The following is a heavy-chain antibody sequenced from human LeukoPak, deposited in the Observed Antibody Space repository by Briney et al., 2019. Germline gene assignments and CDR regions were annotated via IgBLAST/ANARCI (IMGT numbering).Heavy chain of an antibody. CDR3: ARDTGGGYSSGWYPLDY. Sequence: GGSLRLSCAASGFTFSSYSMNWVRQAPGKGLEWVSSISSSSSYIYYADSVKGRFTISRDNAKNLLYLQMNSLRAEDTAVYYCARDTGGGYSSGWYPLDYWGQGTLVTVSS. CDR2: ISSSSSYI. V-gene: IGHV3-21*01. CDR1: GFTFSSYS. J-gene: IGHJ4*02. D-gene: IGHD6-19*01.